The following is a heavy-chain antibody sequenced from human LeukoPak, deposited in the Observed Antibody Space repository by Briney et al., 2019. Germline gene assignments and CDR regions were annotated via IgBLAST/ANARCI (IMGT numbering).Heavy chain of an antibody. CDR2: IIPIFCTA. CDR1: VDTFSSYA. Sequence: SVNVSCKASVDTFSSYAISWVRQAPGQGREWVGGIIPIFCTANYAQKLQGRVTITADKSTSTVYMELSSLRSEDTAVYYCARGNGKWLGYYYCYYMDVWGKGSTVTISS. J-gene: IGHJ6*03. D-gene: IGHD6-19*01. CDR3: ARGNGKWLGYYYCYYMDV. V-gene: IGHV1-69*06.